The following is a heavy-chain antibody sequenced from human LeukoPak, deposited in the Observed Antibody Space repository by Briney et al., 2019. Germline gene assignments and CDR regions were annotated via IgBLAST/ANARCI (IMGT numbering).Heavy chain of an antibody. CDR1: EFTFSSHS. Sequence: GGSLRLSCAASEFTFSSHSMNWVRKAPGKGMDWVSSISRSGGSIYYADSLKGRFTISRDNAKNSLYLQMNSLRAEDTAVYFCARSLKVSAALDVFDIWGQGTMVTVSS. V-gene: IGHV3-21*01. CDR2: ISRSGGSI. CDR3: ARSLKVSAALDVFDI. J-gene: IGHJ3*02. D-gene: IGHD2-2*01.